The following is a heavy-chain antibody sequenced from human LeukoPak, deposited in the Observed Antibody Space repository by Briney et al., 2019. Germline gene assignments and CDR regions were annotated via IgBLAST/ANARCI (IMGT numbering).Heavy chain of an antibody. V-gene: IGHV4-34*01. J-gene: IGHJ4*02. CDR1: GGSFSGYY. D-gene: IGHD2-15*01. CDR3: ARALYCSGGSCPGPWRY. Sequence: KPSETLSLTCAVYGGSFSGYYWSWIRQPPGKGLEWIGEINHSGSTNYNPSLKSRVTISVDTSKNQFSLKLSSVTAADTAVYYCARALYCSGGSCPGPWRYWGQGTLVTVSS. CDR2: INHSGST.